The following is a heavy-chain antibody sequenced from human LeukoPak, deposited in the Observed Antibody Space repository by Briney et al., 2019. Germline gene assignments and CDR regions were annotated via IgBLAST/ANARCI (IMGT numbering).Heavy chain of an antibody. CDR3: ARHRIPYYYDSSGYSSAFDI. Sequence: GESLKISCKGSGYSFTSYWIGRVRQMPGKGLEWMGIIYPGDSDTRYSPSFQGQVTISADKSISTAYLQWSSLKASDTAMYYCARHRIPYYYDSSGYSSAFDIWGQGTMVTVSS. D-gene: IGHD3-22*01. CDR1: GYSFTSYW. J-gene: IGHJ3*02. V-gene: IGHV5-51*01. CDR2: IYPGDSDT.